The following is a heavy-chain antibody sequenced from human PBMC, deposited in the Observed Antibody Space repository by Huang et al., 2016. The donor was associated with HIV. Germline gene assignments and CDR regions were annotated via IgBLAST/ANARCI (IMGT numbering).Heavy chain of an antibody. CDR1: GGSITSSSYY. V-gene: IGHV4-39*01. Sequence: QLQLQGSGQGLVKPSETLSLTCTVSGGSITSSSYYWGWIRQPPGKGMEWVGSIDYRGSTDYNPSLKSRVTVSVDTSKNQFSLKLSAVTAADTAVYYCARHFSYYDSSGYTPWDAFDIWGQGTMVTVSS. CDR2: IDYRGST. J-gene: IGHJ3*02. D-gene: IGHD3-22*01. CDR3: ARHFSYYDSSGYTPWDAFDI.